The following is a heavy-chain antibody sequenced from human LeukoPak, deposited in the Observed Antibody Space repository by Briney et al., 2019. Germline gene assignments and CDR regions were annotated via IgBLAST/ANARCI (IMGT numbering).Heavy chain of an antibody. CDR3: ARESEYYDSSGYLSRAFDI. CDR2: IYYSGST. V-gene: IGHV4-30-4*07. CDR1: GYSISSGYS. Sequence: SETLSLTCTVSGYSISSGYSWSWIRQPPGKGLEWIGYIYYSGSTYYNPSLKSRVTISVDTSKNQFSLKLSSVTAADTAVYYCARESEYYDSSGYLSRAFDIWGQGTMVTVSS. J-gene: IGHJ3*02. D-gene: IGHD3-22*01.